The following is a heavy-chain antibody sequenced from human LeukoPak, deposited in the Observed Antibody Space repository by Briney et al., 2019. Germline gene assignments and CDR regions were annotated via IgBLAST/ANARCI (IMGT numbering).Heavy chain of an antibody. Sequence: GASVKVSCKVSGYTLTELSMHWGRQAPGKGLEWMGGFDPEDGETIYAQKFQGRVTMTEDTSTDTAYMELSSLRSEDTAVYYCATDFPRRYYAEYFQHWGQGTLVTVSS. CDR2: FDPEDGET. J-gene: IGHJ1*01. V-gene: IGHV1-24*01. D-gene: IGHD1-26*01. CDR3: ATDFPRRYYAEYFQH. CDR1: GYTLTELS.